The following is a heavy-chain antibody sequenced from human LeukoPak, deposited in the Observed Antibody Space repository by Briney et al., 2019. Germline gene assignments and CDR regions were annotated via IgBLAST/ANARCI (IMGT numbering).Heavy chain of an antibody. Sequence: PGGSLRLSCAASGFTFSSYSMNWVRQAPGKGLEWVSYISSSGSTIYYADSVKGRFTISRDNAKNSLYLQMNSLRGEDTAVYYCARGHKAAAYWGQGTLVTVSS. D-gene: IGHD6-13*01. CDR1: GFTFSSYS. J-gene: IGHJ4*02. CDR2: ISSSGSTI. V-gene: IGHV3-48*04. CDR3: ARGHKAAAY.